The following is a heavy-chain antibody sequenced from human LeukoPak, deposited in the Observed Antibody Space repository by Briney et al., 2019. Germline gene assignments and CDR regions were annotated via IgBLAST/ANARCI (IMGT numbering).Heavy chain of an antibody. D-gene: IGHD2-21*02. CDR3: ARGHHVVVATTTWASDAFDL. Sequence: GESLKISCKGSGYSFTSHWIGWVRQMPGKGLEWMGIIYPGDSDSRQSPSLRGQVTISADKSINTAYLQWNSLKASDTAMYYCARGHHVVVATTTWASDAFDLWGQGTMVTVSS. CDR1: GYSFTSHW. CDR2: IYPGDSDS. V-gene: IGHV5-51*01. J-gene: IGHJ3*01.